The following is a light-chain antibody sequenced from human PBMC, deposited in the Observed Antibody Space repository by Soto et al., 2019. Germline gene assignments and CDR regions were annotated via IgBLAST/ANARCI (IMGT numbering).Light chain of an antibody. CDR1: QSVRSS. CDR3: QQRSNWPPEVT. J-gene: IGKJ3*01. V-gene: IGKV3-11*01. Sequence: EIVLTQSPDTLSLSPGERATLSCRASQSVRSSLAWYQQKPGQAPRLLIYDASNRATGIPARFSGSGSGTDFTLTISRLEPEDFAVYDCQQRSNWPPEVTFGPGTKVDIK. CDR2: DAS.